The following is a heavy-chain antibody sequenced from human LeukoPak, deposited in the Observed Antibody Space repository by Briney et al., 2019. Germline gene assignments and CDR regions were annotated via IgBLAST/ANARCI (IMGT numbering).Heavy chain of an antibody. Sequence: PSETLSLTCAVYGGSSSGYYWSWIRQPPGKGLEWIGEINHSGSTNYNPSLKSRVTISVDTSKNQFSLKLSSVTAADTAVYYCARGAQWLRFAYYYYYGMDVWGQGTTVTVSS. CDR2: INHSGST. D-gene: IGHD5-12*01. J-gene: IGHJ6*02. V-gene: IGHV4-34*01. CDR3: ARGAQWLRFAYYYYYGMDV. CDR1: GGSSSGYY.